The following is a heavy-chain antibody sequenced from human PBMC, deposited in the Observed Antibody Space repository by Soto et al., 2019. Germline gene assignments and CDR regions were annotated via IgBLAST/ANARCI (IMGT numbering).Heavy chain of an antibody. Sequence: PGESLKISCKGSGYSFTSYWIGWVRQMPGKGLEWMGIIYPGDSDTRYSPSFQGQVTISADKSISTAYLQWSSLKASDTAMYYCARQKTTVTTSYRFDPWGQGTLVTVSS. CDR2: IYPGDSDT. V-gene: IGHV5-51*01. D-gene: IGHD4-4*01. J-gene: IGHJ5*02. CDR3: ARQKTTVTTSYRFDP. CDR1: GYSFTSYW.